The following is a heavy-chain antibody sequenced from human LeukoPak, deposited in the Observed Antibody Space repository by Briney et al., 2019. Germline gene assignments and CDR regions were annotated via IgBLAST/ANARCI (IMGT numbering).Heavy chain of an antibody. J-gene: IGHJ5*02. Sequence: NPSETLSLTCTVSGGSVSSGSYYWSWIRQPPGKGLEWIGYIYYSGSTNYNPSLKSRVTISVDTSKNQFSLKLSSVTAADTAVYYCARLGREAARRFWFGPWGQGTLVTVSS. D-gene: IGHD6-6*01. CDR2: IYYSGST. V-gene: IGHV4-61*01. CDR1: GGSVSSGSYY. CDR3: ARLGREAARRFWFGP.